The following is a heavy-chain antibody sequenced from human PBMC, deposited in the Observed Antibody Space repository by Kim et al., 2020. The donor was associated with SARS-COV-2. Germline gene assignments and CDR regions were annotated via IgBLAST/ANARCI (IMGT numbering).Heavy chain of an antibody. CDR1: GDSISGSTHY. V-gene: IGHV4-39*07. Sequence: SETLSLTCSVSGDSISGSTHYWACIRQPPGKGLEWIGSIYSNGGTVYSPSLKSRLSMSVDTSKNQFSLKLSSMAAADTAVYYCVRDRAGNKEGFDYWGQGALVNVSS. CDR3: VRDRAGNKEGFDY. J-gene: IGHJ4*02. CDR2: IYSNGGT.